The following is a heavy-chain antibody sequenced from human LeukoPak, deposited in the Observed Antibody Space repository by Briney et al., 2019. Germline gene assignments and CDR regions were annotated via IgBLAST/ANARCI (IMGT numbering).Heavy chain of an antibody. J-gene: IGHJ4*02. V-gene: IGHV1-46*01. Sequence: ASVKVSCKASGYTFTSYYMHWVRQAPGQGLEWMGIINPSGGSTSYAQKFQGRVTITRDTSTSTVYMELSSLRSEDTAVYYCASELQFHDTPGQNVDYWGQGTLVTVSS. D-gene: IGHD5-24*01. CDR1: GYTFTSYY. CDR3: ASELQFHDTPGQNVDY. CDR2: INPSGGST.